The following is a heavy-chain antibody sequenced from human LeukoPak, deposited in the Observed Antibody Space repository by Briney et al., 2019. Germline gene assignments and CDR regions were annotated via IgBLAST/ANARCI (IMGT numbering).Heavy chain of an antibody. D-gene: IGHD6-19*01. J-gene: IGHJ4*02. Sequence: PSETLSLTCTVSGYSISSGYYWGWIRQPPGKGLAWIGSIYHSGSTYYNPSLKSRVTISVDTSKNQLSLTLTSVTAADTAVYYCARVGSGGAWFDFWGQGTLVSVSS. CDR2: IYHSGST. CDR1: GYSISSGYY. CDR3: ARVGSGGAWFDF. V-gene: IGHV4-38-2*02.